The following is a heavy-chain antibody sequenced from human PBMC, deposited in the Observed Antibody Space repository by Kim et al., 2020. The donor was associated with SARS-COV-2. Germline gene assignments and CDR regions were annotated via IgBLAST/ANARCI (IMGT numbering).Heavy chain of an antibody. J-gene: IGHJ5*02. CDR3: ARFARYCSGGSCYWFDP. D-gene: IGHD2-15*01. Sequence: TRRFTISVDTSKNQFSLKLSSVTAADTAVYYCARFARYCSGGSCYWFDPWGQGTLVTVSS. V-gene: IGHV4-39*01.